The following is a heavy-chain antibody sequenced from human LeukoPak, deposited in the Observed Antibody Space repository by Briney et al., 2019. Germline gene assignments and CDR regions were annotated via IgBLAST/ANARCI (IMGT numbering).Heavy chain of an antibody. CDR3: ARGTVTTQYFDY. V-gene: IGHV1-69*05. D-gene: IGHD4-17*01. Sequence: SVKVSCKASGYTFTGYYMHWVRQAPGQGLEWMGRIIPIFGTANYAQKFQGRVTITTDESTSTAYMELSSLRSEDTAVYYCARGTVTTQYFDYWGQGTLVTVSS. J-gene: IGHJ4*02. CDR2: IIPIFGTA. CDR1: GYTFTGYY.